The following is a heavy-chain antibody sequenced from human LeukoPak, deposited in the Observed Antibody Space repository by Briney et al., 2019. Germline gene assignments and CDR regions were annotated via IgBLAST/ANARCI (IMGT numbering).Heavy chain of an antibody. Sequence: PGGSLRLSCAVSGFTFSDYYMSWIRQAPGKGLEWASYISSGGSTISHADSVKGRFTISRDNAKNTLDVQMNSLRVEDTAVYYCAREGGGGIDPIDSWGQGIVVTVSS. D-gene: IGHD2-15*01. CDR2: ISSGGSTI. J-gene: IGHJ4*02. V-gene: IGHV3-11*04. CDR1: GFTFSDYY. CDR3: AREGGGGIDPIDS.